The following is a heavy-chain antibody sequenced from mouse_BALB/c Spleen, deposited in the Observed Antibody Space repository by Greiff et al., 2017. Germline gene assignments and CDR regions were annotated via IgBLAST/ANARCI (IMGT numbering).Heavy chain of an antibody. Sequence: VKVVESGPGLVAPSQSLSITCTVSGFSLTSYGVHWVRQPPGKGLEWLGVIWAGGSTNYNSALMSRLSISKDNSKSQVFLKMNSLQTDDTAMYYCARDPPFAYWGQGTLVTVSA. CDR2: IWAGGST. J-gene: IGHJ3*01. CDR3: ARDPPFAY. V-gene: IGHV2-9*02. CDR1: GFSLTSYG.